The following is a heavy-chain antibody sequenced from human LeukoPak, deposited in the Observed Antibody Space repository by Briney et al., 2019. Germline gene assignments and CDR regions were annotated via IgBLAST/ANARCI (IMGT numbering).Heavy chain of an antibody. CDR1: GGSITSYF. CDR3: VRSGDPRYSGYLDY. V-gene: IGHV4-4*07. Sequence: SETLSLTCTVSGGSITSYFGSWIRQPAGKEVEGIGRIFSSGSTNYTPSLKSRVTMSVDTSKNQFALKLASVTAADTAIYYCVRSGDPRYSGYLDYWGQGILVTVSS. J-gene: IGHJ4*02. D-gene: IGHD5-12*01. CDR2: IFSSGST.